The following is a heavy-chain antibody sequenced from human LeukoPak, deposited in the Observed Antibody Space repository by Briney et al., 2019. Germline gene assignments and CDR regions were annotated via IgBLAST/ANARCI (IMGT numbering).Heavy chain of an antibody. CDR2: IYYSGST. D-gene: IGHD3-10*01. V-gene: IGHV4-59*12. J-gene: IGHJ5*02. CDR3: ARECGSGIGGWFDP. Sequence: SETLSLTCTVSGGSISSYYWSWIRQPPGKGLEWIGYIYYSGSTYYNPSLKSRVTISVDTSKNQFSLKLSSVTAADTAVYYCARECGSGIGGWFDPWGQGTLVTVSS. CDR1: GGSISSYY.